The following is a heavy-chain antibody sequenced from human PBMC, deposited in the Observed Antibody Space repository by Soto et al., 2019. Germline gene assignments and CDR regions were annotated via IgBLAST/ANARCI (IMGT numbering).Heavy chain of an antibody. CDR1: GGSISRDGYP. D-gene: IGHD3-22*01. CDR2: IYHSGST. J-gene: IGHJ3*02. V-gene: IGHV4-30-2*01. Sequence: PSENLSLTCPVSGGSISRDGYPWSRIRQPPGKDLEWIGYIYHSGSTYYNPSLKSRVTISVDRSKNQFSLKLSSVTAADTAVYYCARGFWSASSASDDAFDIWCQGPMVT. CDR3: ARGFWSASSASDDAFDI.